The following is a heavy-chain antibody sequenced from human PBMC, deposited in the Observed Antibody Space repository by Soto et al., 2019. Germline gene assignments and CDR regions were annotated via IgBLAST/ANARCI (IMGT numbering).Heavy chain of an antibody. CDR1: GDSLTRNY. CDR3: ARTLSGGFDY. V-gene: IGHV4-59*01. CDR2: IHNGRTT. Sequence: QVQLQESGPGLVKPSETLSLTCTVSGDSLTRNYWSWIRQSPGKGLEWLAFIHNGRTTNYNPSLVGRVSISVDTSKSHLSLNLNSVTAADTAVYYCARTLSGGFDYWGQGTLVTVSS. J-gene: IGHJ4*02.